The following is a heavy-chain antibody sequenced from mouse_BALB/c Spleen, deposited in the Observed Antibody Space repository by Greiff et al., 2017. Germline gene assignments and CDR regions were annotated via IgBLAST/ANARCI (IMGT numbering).Heavy chain of an antibody. V-gene: IGHV5-6-5*01. CDR1: GFTFSSYA. CDR3: ARGGFTTAYYYAMDY. D-gene: IGHD1-2*01. J-gene: IGHJ4*01. CDR2: ISSGGST. Sequence: EVQRVESGGGLVKPGGSLKLSCAASGFTFSSYAMSWVRQTPEKRLEWVASISSGGSTYYPDSVKGRFTISRDNARNILYLQMSSLRSEDTAMYYCARGGFTTAYYYAMDYWGQGTSVTVSS.